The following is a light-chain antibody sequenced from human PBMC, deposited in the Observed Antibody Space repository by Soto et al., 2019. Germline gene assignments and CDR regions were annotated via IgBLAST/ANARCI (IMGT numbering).Light chain of an antibody. Sequence: DTQMTQSPSALSASIGDRVTITCQASQDISNCLNWYQQKPGKAPQLLIYDASKLETGVPLRFSGSGSGTDFSLTISSLQPEDIATLYCQQYDSLPFTFGQGTNLEIK. CDR1: QDISNC. CDR2: DAS. V-gene: IGKV1-33*01. J-gene: IGKJ2*01. CDR3: QQYDSLPFT.